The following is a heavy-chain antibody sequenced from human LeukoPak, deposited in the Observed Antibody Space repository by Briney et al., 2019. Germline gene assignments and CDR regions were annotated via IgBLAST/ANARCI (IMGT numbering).Heavy chain of an antibody. Sequence: SETLSLTCTVSGGSISSGGHSWSWIRQPPGKGLEWIGYIYHSGSGSTYYNPSLKSRVTISVDRSKNQFSLKLSSVTAADTAVYYCATSRGVVTLNNWFDPWGQGTLVTVSS. D-gene: IGHD2-21*02. V-gene: IGHV4-30-2*01. CDR1: GGSISSGGHS. J-gene: IGHJ5*02. CDR3: ATSRGVVTLNNWFDP. CDR2: IYHSGSGST.